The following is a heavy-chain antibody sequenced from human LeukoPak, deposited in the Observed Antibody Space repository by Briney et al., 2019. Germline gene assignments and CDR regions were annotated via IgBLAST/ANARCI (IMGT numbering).Heavy chain of an antibody. CDR1: GFTVSSNY. J-gene: IGHJ4*02. CDR3: ARAQMRGGVFDY. Sequence: GGSLRLSCAASGFTVSSNYMSWVRQAPGKGLEWISVIYSGGSTYYADSVKGRFTISRDNSKNTLYLQMNSLRAEDTAVYYCARAQMRGGVFDYWGQGTLVTVSS. V-gene: IGHV3-66*02. D-gene: IGHD3-16*01. CDR2: IYSGGST.